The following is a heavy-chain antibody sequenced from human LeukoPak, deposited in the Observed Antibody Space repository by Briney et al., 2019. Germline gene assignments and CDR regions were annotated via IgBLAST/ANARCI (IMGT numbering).Heavy chain of an antibody. J-gene: IGHJ4*02. CDR1: GLTFSGSG. V-gene: IGHV3-73*01. CDR3: TSSSYYSFDF. D-gene: IGHD6-13*01. Sequence: GGSLKLTCAVSGLTFSGSGMHWVRQASGKGLEWVGRIRSKANNYATAYAASVKGRFTFSRDGSKNTAYLQMDSLKTEDTAVYYCTSSSYYSFDFWGQGVLVTVSS. CDR2: IRSKANNYAT.